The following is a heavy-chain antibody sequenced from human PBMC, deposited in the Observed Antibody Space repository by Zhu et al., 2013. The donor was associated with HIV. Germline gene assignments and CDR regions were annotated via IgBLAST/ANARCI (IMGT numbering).Heavy chain of an antibody. CDR1: GYTFTGYY. CDR3: ARDLGIAARPYYYYYGMDV. V-gene: IGHV1-2*04. J-gene: IGHJ6*02. D-gene: IGHD6-6*01. Sequence: QVQLVQSGAEVKKPGASVKVSCKASGYTFTGYYMHWVRQAPGQGLEWMGWINPNSGGTNYAQKFQGWVTMTRDTSISTAYMELSRLRSDDTAVYYCARDLGIAARPYYYYYGMDVWGQGTHGSPSP. CDR2: INPNSGGT.